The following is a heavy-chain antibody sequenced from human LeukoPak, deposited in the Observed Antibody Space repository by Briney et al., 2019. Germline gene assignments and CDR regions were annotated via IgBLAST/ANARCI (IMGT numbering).Heavy chain of an antibody. Sequence: GASVKVSCKASGYTFTGYYMHWVRQAPGQGLEWMGWINPNSGGTNYAQKFQGRVTMTRDTSISTAYMELSRLRSDDTAVYYCARERIRLGELSDSDAFDIWGQGTMVTVSS. CDR2: INPNSGGT. D-gene: IGHD3-16*02. V-gene: IGHV1-2*02. CDR1: GYTFTGYY. CDR3: ARERIRLGELSDSDAFDI. J-gene: IGHJ3*02.